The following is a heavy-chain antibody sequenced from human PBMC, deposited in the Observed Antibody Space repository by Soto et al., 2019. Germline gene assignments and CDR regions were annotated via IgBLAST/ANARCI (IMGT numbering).Heavy chain of an antibody. J-gene: IGHJ4*02. V-gene: IGHV1-18*01. CDR3: ARDRGSYALDY. CDR1: GYTFTSYG. Sequence: QVQLVQSGAAVKKPGASVKVSCKASGYTFTSYGIIWVRQAPGQGLEWMGWISAYNGNTNYAQKLQGRVTLTTDTSTSTGYMELMSLRSDETAVYYCARDRGSYALDYWGQGTLVTVSS. CDR2: ISAYNGNT. D-gene: IGHD1-26*01.